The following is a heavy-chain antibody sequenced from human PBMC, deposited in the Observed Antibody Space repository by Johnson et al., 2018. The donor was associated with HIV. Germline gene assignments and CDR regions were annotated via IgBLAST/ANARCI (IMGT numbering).Heavy chain of an antibody. CDR2: ISHDGSNK. Sequence: QVQLVESFLFVVPPGRSLSLSCAASGFTFSSYGMHWVRQAPGKGLEWVAVISHDGSNKYYADSVKGRFTISRDNSKNTLFLQMNSLKTEDTAVYYCTTGGVSYYDSDAVDIWGQGTMVTVSS. D-gene: IGHD1-26*01. J-gene: IGHJ3*02. CDR3: TTGGVSYYDSDAVDI. V-gene: IGHV3-30*03. CDR1: GFTFSSYG.